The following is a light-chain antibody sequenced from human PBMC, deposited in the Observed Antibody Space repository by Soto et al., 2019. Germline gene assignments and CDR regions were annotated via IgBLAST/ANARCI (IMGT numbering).Light chain of an antibody. Sequence: QSALTQTASVSGSPGQSITISCTGTSSDVGGYNYVSWYQQHPGKAPKLMIYDVSNRPSGVSNRFSGSKSGNTASLTISGLQAEDEAYYYCSSYTSSITLFGVGTKLTVL. CDR2: DVS. CDR3: SSYTSSITL. V-gene: IGLV2-14*01. CDR1: SSDVGGYNY. J-gene: IGLJ2*01.